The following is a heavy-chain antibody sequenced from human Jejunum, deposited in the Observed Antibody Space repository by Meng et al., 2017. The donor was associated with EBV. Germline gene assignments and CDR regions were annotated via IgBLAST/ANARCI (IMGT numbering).Heavy chain of an antibody. V-gene: IGHV6-1*01. CDR1: GDSGSSDGAA. D-gene: IGHD6-6*01. CDR3: ARDGPQSLSSFDY. CDR2: TFYRSRWFY. J-gene: IGHJ4*02. Sequence: QGQLQQSGHGLVQPLQTLSLTCAISGDSGSSDGAAWNWIRQSPSRGLEWLGRTFYRSRWFYDYAPSVKSRITINSDTSKNQFSLHLDSVTPEDTAVYYCARDGPQSLSSFDYWGQGTLVTVSS.